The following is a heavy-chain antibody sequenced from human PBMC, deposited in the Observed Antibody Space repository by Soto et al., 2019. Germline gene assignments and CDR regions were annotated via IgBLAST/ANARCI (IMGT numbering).Heavy chain of an antibody. CDR2: IVPLFGTA. J-gene: IGHJ5*02. V-gene: IGHV1-69*12. Sequence: QVQLVQSGAEVKEPGSSVNVSCKTSGGTFGNTAVTWVRQVPGQGLEWIGGIVPLFGTANYAQKFRGRVMITADESTITADMDLSSLSSDDTAIQSCARAGHPGCSLWSGPLGGGGFDPWGQGTLVTVSS. CDR3: ARAGHPGCSLWSGPLGGGGFDP. D-gene: IGHD3-3*01. CDR1: GGTFGNTA.